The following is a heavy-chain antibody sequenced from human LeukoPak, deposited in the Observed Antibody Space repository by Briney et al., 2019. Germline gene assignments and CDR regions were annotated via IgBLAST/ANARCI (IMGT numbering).Heavy chain of an antibody. V-gene: IGHV4-34*01. Sequence: SETLSLTCAVYGGSFSGYYWSWIRQPPGKGLEWIGEINHSRSTDYNPSLKSRVTISVDTSKNQFSLKLSSVTAADTAVYYCARIYCSSTSCYTHKYYFDYWGQGTLVTVSS. CDR2: INHSRST. CDR1: GGSFSGYY. D-gene: IGHD2-2*02. CDR3: ARIYCSSTSCYTHKYYFDY. J-gene: IGHJ4*02.